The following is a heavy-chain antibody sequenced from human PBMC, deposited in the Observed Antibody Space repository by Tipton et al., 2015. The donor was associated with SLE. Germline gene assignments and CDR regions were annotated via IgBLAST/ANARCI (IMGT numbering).Heavy chain of an antibody. CDR1: GFTFSSYA. Sequence: SLRLSCAASGFTFSSYAMSWVRQAPGKGLEWVSDISGSGGSTYYADSVKGRFTISRDNSKNTLYLQMNSLRAEDTAVYYCAKDGYSSSWYDDYWGQGTLVTVSS. CDR3: AKDGYSSSWYDDY. D-gene: IGHD6-13*01. J-gene: IGHJ4*02. CDR2: ISGSGGST. V-gene: IGHV3-23*01.